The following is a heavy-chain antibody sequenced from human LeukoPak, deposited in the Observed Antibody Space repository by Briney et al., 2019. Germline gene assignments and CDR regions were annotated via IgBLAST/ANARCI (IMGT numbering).Heavy chain of an antibody. CDR2: ISGSGAST. J-gene: IGHJ5*02. Sequence: GALRLSCSASGFTFSNSAMTWVRQAPGKGLEWVSAISGSGASTYYADSVIGRSTISRDNSKNTLYLRMNSLRAEDTAVYYCAKHRGYSSDWFDPWGQGTLVTVSS. D-gene: IGHD5-18*01. CDR3: AKHRGYSSDWFDP. CDR1: GFTFSNSA. V-gene: IGHV3-23*01.